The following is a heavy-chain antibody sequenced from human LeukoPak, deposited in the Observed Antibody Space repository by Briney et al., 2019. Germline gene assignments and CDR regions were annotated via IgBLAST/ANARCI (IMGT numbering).Heavy chain of an antibody. V-gene: IGHV1-58*02. CDR3: AADPGGPRSDDDAFDI. CDR1: GFTFTSSA. CDR2: IVVGSGNT. Sequence: SVKVSCKASGFTFTSSAMQWVRQARGQRLEWIGWIVVGSGNTNYAQKFQERVTITRDMSTSTAYMELSSLRSEDTAVYYCAADPGGPRSDDDAFDIWGQGTMVTVSS. J-gene: IGHJ3*02. D-gene: IGHD3-3*01.